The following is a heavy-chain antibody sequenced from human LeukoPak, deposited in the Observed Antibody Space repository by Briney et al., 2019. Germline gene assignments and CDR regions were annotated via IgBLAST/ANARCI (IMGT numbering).Heavy chain of an antibody. CDR3: AKGPLIRNWFDP. V-gene: IGHV3-30*02. Sequence: GGSLRLSCAASGFTFSSYGMHWVRQAPGKGLEWVAFIRYDGSNKYYADSVKGRFTISRDNSKNTLYLQMNSLRAEDTAVYYCAKGPLIRNWFDPWGQGTQVTVSS. CDR2: IRYDGSNK. D-gene: IGHD2-21*01. J-gene: IGHJ5*02. CDR1: GFTFSSYG.